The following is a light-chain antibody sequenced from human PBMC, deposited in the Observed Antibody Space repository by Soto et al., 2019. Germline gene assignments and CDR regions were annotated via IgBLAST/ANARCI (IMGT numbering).Light chain of an antibody. J-gene: IGKJ1*01. V-gene: IGKV1-5*03. Sequence: IQMTQSPSTLSASVGDRVTITCRASRSVANWLAWYQQKPGKAPKLLIYKASALESGAPSRFSGSGFGTEFSLTISGLQADDSATYHCQQYNSYPWAFGQGTRVEVK. CDR2: KAS. CDR1: RSVANW. CDR3: QQYNSYPWA.